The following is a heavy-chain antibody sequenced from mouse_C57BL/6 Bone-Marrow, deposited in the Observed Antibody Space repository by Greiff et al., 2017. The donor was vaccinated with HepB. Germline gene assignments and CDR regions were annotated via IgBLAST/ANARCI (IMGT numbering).Heavy chain of an antibody. V-gene: IGHV3-6*01. CDR3: ARGYYYGSSYDWYFDV. CDR1: GYSITSGYY. CDR2: ISYDGSN. D-gene: IGHD1-1*01. J-gene: IGHJ1*03. Sequence: EVQLQESGPGLVKPSQSVSLTCSVTGYSITSGYYWNWIRQFPGNKLEWMGYISYDGSNNYNPSLKNRISITRDTSKNQFFLKLNSVTTEDTATYYCARGYYYGSSYDWYFDVWGTGTTVTVSS.